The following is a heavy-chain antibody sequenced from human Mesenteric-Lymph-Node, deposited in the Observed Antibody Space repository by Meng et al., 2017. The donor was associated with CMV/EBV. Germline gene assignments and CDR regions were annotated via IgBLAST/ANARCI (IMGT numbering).Heavy chain of an antibody. J-gene: IGHJ4*02. CDR2: IYPGDSDA. V-gene: IGHV5-51*01. CDR3: ASVRDYSGAYYY. CDR1: GYSFTSYW. D-gene: IGHD5-12*01. Sequence: CKGSGYSFTSYWIGWVRQMPGKGLEWMGIIYPGDSDARYSPSFQGQVTISADKSIGTAYLQWSSLKASDTAMYFCASVRDYSGAYYYWGQGTLVTVSS.